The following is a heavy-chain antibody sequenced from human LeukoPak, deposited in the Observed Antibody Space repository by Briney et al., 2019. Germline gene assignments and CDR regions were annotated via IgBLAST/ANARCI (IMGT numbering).Heavy chain of an antibody. V-gene: IGHV1-2*02. CDR1: GYTFTGYY. J-gene: IGHJ4*02. CDR3: ARSASDY. CDR2: INPNSGGG. Sequence: ASVKVSCKASGYTFTGYYIHWVRQAPGQGLEWMGWINPNSGGGNYAQKFQGRVTMTRDTSISTAYMELSRLRSDDTAVYYCARSASDYWGQGTLVTVSS. D-gene: IGHD2-21*01.